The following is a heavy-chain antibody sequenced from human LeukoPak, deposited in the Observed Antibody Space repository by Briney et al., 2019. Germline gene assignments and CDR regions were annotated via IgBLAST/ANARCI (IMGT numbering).Heavy chain of an antibody. CDR2: IMKEGSKM. V-gene: IGHV3-7*01. CDR1: GFTFSTHW. Sequence: PGGSLRLSCVAFGFTFSTHWMTWVRQAPGKGLEWVDSIMKEGSKMIYVDSVKGRFTISRDNAKNSLYLQMNSLRVEDTAVYYCASGSNFDHWGQGTVVTVSS. J-gene: IGHJ4*02. CDR3: ASGSNFDH. D-gene: IGHD5-12*01.